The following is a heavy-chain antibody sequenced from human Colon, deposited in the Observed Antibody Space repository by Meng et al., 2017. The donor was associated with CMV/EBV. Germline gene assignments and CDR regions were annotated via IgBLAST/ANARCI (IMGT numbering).Heavy chain of an antibody. CDR2: INPNSGAT. Sequence: QVQLVQAGDEVKKPGGSVNVSCNASGYSFSDYHIHWVRQARVQGLEWMGWINPNSGATDYAQKFQGRLTMTRDTSITTVYMELSSLRSDDTAVYYCARDPSGSRVPFDYWGQGSLVTVSS. V-gene: IGHV1-2*02. D-gene: IGHD1-26*01. CDR1: GYSFSDYH. J-gene: IGHJ4*02. CDR3: ARDPSGSRVPFDY.